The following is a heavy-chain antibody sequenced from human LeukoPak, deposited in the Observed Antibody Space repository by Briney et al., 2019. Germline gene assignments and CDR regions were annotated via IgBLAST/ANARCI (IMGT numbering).Heavy chain of an antibody. D-gene: IGHD3-16*01. Sequence: GGSLRLSCVASGFTFNNYDIHWVRHTSGEGLEWVSGIAVAGDTYYPDSVKGRFTTSRENAKSSVYLQMNRLRAGDTAVYYCARGFGITFGRVSTIAFDTWGQGTRVIVSS. CDR2: IAVAGDT. J-gene: IGHJ3*02. V-gene: IGHV3-13*01. CDR3: ARGFGITFGRVSTIAFDT. CDR1: GFTFNNYD.